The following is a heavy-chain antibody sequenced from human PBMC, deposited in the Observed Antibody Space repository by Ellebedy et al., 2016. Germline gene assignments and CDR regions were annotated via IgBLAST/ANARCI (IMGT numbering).Heavy chain of an antibody. CDR2: INSDGSRT. CDR3: ARDFDWLGGL. CDR1: GFTFGSNW. J-gene: IGHJ4*02. V-gene: IGHV3-74*03. D-gene: IGHD3-9*01. Sequence: HTGGSLRLSCAVSGFTFGSNWIHWVRQAPGKGLVWVSRINSDGSRTTYADSVKGRFTISRDNAKNTVYLQMTGLRAEDTAAYYCARDFDWLGGLWGQGTLVTVSS.